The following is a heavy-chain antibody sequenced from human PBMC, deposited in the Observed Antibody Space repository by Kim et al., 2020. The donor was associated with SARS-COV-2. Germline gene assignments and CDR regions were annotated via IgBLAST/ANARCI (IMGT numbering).Heavy chain of an antibody. Sequence: SETLSLTCTVSGASISSSGYYWGWIRQPPGKGLEWIGSVYYTGSTYYNPSLKSRVTISGDTSKNQFSLKLSSVTATDTAVYYCARHFRGTSLRFLGLFQFDYWGQGTLVTVSS. D-gene: IGHD2-21*01. CDR2: VYYTGST. V-gene: IGHV4-39*01. J-gene: IGHJ4*02. CDR1: GASISSSGYY. CDR3: ARHFRGTSLRFLGLFQFDY.